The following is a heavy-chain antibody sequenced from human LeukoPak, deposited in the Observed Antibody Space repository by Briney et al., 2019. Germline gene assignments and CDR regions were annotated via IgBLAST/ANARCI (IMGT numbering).Heavy chain of an antibody. V-gene: IGHV3-9*01. J-gene: IGHJ4*02. D-gene: IGHD4-17*01. CDR1: GFTFDDYA. CDR2: ISWNSGSI. CDR3: AKDKDYGDYVFDY. Sequence: PGRSLRLSCAAPGFTFDDYAMHWVRQAPGKGLEWVSGISWNSGSIGYADSVKGRFTISRDNAKNSLHLQMNSLRAEDTALYYCAKDKDYGDYVFDYWGQGTLVTVSS.